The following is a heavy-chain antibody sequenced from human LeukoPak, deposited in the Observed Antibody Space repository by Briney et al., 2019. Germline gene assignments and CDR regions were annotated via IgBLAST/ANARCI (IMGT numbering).Heavy chain of an antibody. J-gene: IGHJ4*02. CDR2: VRNDGFDT. CDR3: ARDRGKDYFGD. CDR1: GLTFTNHG. D-gene: IGHD4-23*01. V-gene: IGHV3-33*01. Sequence: PGTSLRLSCVTSGLTFTNHGFHWLRQAAGKGLEWVAFVRNDGFDTYHSNSVKGRFSISRDDSRNTVYLQMNSLTAEDTALYYCARDRGKDYFGDRGQGTQVTVSS.